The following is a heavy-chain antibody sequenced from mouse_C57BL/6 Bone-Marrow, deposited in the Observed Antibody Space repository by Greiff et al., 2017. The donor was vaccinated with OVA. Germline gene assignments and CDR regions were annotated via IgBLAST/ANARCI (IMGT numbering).Heavy chain of an antibody. Sequence: VQLKESGGGLVKPGGSLKLSCAASGFTFSSYAMSCVRQTPEKRLEWVATISDGGSYTYYPDNVKGRFTISRDNAKNNLYLQMSHLKSEDTAMYYCARDGLPYAMDYWGQGTSVTVSS. CDR2: ISDGGSYT. V-gene: IGHV5-4*01. CDR1: GFTFSSYA. CDR3: ARDGLPYAMDY. J-gene: IGHJ4*01.